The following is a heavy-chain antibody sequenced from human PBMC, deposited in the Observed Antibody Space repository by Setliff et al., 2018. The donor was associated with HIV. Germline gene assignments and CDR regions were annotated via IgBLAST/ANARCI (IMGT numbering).Heavy chain of an antibody. V-gene: IGHV4-39*01. CDR1: GDSIGTGTHY. D-gene: IGHD3-10*01. Sequence: SETLSLTCNVSGDSIGTGTHYWAWLRQPPGKGLEWIGSLYGHSSTYYTKSLRGRVTISADTFKNQFSLRLSSVTALDTAVYYCSRLYGSGHYFAFDFWGQGALVTVSS. CDR2: LYGHSST. J-gene: IGHJ4*02. CDR3: SRLYGSGHYFAFDF.